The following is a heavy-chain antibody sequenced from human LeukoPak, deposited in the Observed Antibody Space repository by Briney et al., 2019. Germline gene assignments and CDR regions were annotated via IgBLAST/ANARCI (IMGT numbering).Heavy chain of an antibody. D-gene: IGHD3/OR15-3a*01. J-gene: IGHJ4*02. CDR1: GFTFSSYW. CDR3: ARGAWTAYYLDY. V-gene: IGHV3-74*01. CDR2: IKGDGIST. Sequence: PGGSLRLSCEASGFTFSSYWMHWVRQAPGKGLVWVSRIKGDGISTIYADSVKGRFTISRDNAKNTVYLQMNSLRAEDTAVYYCARGAWTAYYLDYWGQGTLVTVSS.